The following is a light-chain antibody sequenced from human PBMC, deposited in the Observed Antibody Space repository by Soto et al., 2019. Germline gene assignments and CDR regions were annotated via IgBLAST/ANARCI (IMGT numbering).Light chain of an antibody. Sequence: EVVLTQSPVTLSLSPGERATLSCRARQSFRGLLAWYQQKPGQAPRLLIYDAYNRATGIPPRFSGSGSGTDFTLTISSLEPEDSAVYYCQQRHMWPITFGQGTRLEI. CDR1: QSFRGL. V-gene: IGKV3-11*01. CDR2: DAY. J-gene: IGKJ5*01. CDR3: QQRHMWPIT.